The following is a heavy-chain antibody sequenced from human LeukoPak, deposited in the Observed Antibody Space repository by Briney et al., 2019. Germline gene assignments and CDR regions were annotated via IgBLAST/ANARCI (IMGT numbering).Heavy chain of an antibody. D-gene: IGHD4-17*01. V-gene: IGHV3-21*01. Sequence: GGSLRLSCAPSGFTFSRYGMHWVRQAPGKGLEWVSSISSSSSYIYYADSVKGRFTISRDNAKNSLYLQMNSLRAEDTAVYYCARKKIYGDYVAYYYYMDVWGKGTTVTVSS. CDR2: ISSSSSYI. CDR3: ARKKIYGDYVAYYYYMDV. J-gene: IGHJ6*03. CDR1: GFTFSRYG.